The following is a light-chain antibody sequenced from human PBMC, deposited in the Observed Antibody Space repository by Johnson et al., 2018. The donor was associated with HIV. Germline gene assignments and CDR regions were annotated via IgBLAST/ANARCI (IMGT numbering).Light chain of an antibody. CDR3: GTWDRSRTAHYV. Sequence: QSVLTQPPSVSAAPGQKVTISCSGSSSDMGNYAVSWYQQLPGTAPKLLIYDNNKRPSGIPDRFSASKSGTSATLGITGLQHGDEADYSCGTWDRSRTAHYVFGPGTKVTVL. CDR1: SSDMGNYA. CDR2: DNN. J-gene: IGLJ1*01. V-gene: IGLV1-51*01.